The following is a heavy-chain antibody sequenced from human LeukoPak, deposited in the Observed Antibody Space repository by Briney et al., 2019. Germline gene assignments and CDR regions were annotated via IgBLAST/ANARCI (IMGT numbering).Heavy chain of an antibody. CDR1: GFTFSGSA. V-gene: IGHV3-23*01. CDR2: ISGSGGST. J-gene: IGHJ4*02. CDR3: AKDLTPSN. Sequence: GGSLRLSCAASGFTFSGSAMHWVRQASGKGLEWVSAISGSGGSTYYADSVKGRFTISRDNSKNTLYLQMNSLRAEDTAVYYCAKDLTPSNWGQGTLVTVSS.